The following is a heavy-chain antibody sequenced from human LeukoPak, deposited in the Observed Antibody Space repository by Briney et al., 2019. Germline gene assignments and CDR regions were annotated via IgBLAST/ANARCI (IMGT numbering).Heavy chain of an antibody. V-gene: IGHV1-2*06. CDR2: INPNGGGT. Sequence: ASVKVSCKASGYTFTGYYMHWVRQAPGQGLEWMGRINPNGGGTNYAQKFQGRVTMTRDTSISTAYMELSRLRSDDTAVYYCARGTTVTTGELDYWGQGTLVTVSS. D-gene: IGHD4-17*01. CDR3: ARGTTVTTGELDY. CDR1: GYTFTGYY. J-gene: IGHJ4*02.